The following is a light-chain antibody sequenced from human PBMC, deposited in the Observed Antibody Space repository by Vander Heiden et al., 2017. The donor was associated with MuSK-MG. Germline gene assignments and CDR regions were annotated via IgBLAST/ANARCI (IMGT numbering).Light chain of an antibody. V-gene: IGLV1-40*01. CDR2: SST. CDR3: QSYAGSLDGNYV. Sequence: QSGLTQPPSVSAAPGHTVTISCTGGSSNIRAGYEVHWYQQVPGKAPKLLIYSSTKRPSGAPDRFSCSKSATSASLAITGLQAEDEADYYCQSYAGSLDGNYVFGTGTKVSVL. CDR1: SSNIRAGYE. J-gene: IGLJ1*01.